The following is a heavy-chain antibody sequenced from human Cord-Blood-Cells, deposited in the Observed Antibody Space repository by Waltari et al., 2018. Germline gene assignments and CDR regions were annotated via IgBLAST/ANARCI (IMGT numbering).Heavy chain of an antibody. J-gene: IGHJ6*02. V-gene: IGHV3-33*01. CDR2: IWYDGSNK. CDR1: GFTFSSYG. D-gene: IGHD5-12*01. Sequence: QVQLVESGGGVVQPGRSLRLSCAASGFTFSSYGMHWVRQAPGKGLEWVAVIWYDGSNKYYADSVKGRFTISRDNSKNTLYLQMNSLRAEDTAVYYCARGSVDIVATIQLAYYYYGMDVWG. CDR3: ARGSVDIVATIQLAYYYYGMDV.